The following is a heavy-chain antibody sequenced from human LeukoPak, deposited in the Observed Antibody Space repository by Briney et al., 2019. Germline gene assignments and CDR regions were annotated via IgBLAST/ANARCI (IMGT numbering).Heavy chain of an antibody. J-gene: IGHJ4*02. D-gene: IGHD3-10*01. CDR3: ARGSYPYYFDY. CDR1: GFTFSSYW. CDR2: INNDGNST. Sequence: GGSLRLSCGASGFTFSSYWMHWVRQAPGKGLVWVSRINNDGNSTIYADSVRGRFTISRDNAKNTLYLQMNGLRAEDTSVYFCARGSYPYYFDYWGQGTLVTVSS. V-gene: IGHV3-74*01.